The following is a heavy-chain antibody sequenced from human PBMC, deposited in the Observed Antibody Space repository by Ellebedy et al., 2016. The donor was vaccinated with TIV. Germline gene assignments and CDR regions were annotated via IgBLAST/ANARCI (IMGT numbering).Heavy chain of an antibody. V-gene: IGHV4-30-2*01. CDR1: GGSISSGGYS. Sequence: MPSETLSLTCTVSGGSISSGGYSWSWIRQPPGKGLEWIGYIYLGGTTSYNPSLQSRVTISVDRSKNQFSLNLSSATAADTAVYYCARWINMRRAFDIWGQGAMVTVSS. D-gene: IGHD5-12*01. CDR3: ARWINMRRAFDI. J-gene: IGHJ3*02. CDR2: IYLGGTT.